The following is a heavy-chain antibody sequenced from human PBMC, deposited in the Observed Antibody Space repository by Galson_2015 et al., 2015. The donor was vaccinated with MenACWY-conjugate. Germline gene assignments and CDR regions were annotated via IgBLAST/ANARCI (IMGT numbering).Heavy chain of an antibody. D-gene: IGHD1-1*01. Sequence: SLRLSCAGSGFTFSDRYMDWIRQAPGKGLEWVARSRNKASSYSTEYAASVKGRFTVSRDESGNTLYLEMSGLKGEDTAVYFCTRGHAATRYFDSWGQGTLVTVSS. J-gene: IGHJ4*02. CDR2: SRNKASSYST. V-gene: IGHV3-72*01. CDR3: TRGHAATRYFDS. CDR1: GFTFSDRY.